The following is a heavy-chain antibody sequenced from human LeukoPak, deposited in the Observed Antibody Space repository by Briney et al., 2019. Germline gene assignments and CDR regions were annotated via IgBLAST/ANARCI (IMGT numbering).Heavy chain of an antibody. CDR2: IGSRSTPI. D-gene: IGHD1-26*01. J-gene: IGHJ4*02. CDR1: EFTFSSYS. Sequence: GGSLRLSCAASEFTFSSYSMNWVRQAPGKGLEWVSYIGSRSTPIYYADSVKGRFTISRDNAKNSLYLQMNSLRAEDTAVYFCARDALGLVGDKTVDYWGQGALVTVSS. V-gene: IGHV3-48*01. CDR3: ARDALGLVGDKTVDY.